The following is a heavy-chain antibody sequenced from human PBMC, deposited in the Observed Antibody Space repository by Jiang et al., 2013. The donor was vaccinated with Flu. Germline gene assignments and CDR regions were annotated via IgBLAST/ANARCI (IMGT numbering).Heavy chain of an antibody. V-gene: IGHV4-34*01. J-gene: IGHJ6*04. Sequence: GSGLVKPSETLSLTCGVYGGSFIGHYWSWIRQSPGKGLEWIGEINESGITNYNPSLKSRALLSVGTSNNEVSLRLTSVTAADTAVYYCARKKGVDYDNSRHYYYYYGMDVWGNGTTVTVSS. CDR1: GGSFIGHY. CDR3: ARKKGVDYDNSRHYYYYYGMDV. D-gene: IGHD3-22*01. CDR2: INESGIT.